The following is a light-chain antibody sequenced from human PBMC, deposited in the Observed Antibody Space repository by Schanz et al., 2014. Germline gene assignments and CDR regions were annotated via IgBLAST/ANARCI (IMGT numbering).Light chain of an antibody. CDR1: QSVSSSY. CDR3: QQRSNWPPFT. V-gene: IGKV3D-20*02. J-gene: IGKJ3*01. CDR2: GAS. Sequence: NVLMQSPGTLSLSPGERATFPCRASQSVSSSYLAWYHQQPGQAPRLLIYGASSGATGIPDRFSGSGSGTDFTLTISSLEPEDFAVYYCQQRSNWPPFTFGPGTKVDIK.